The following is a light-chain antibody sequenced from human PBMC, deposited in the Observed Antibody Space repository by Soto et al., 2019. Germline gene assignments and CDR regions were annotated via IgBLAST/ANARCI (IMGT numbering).Light chain of an antibody. Sequence: DIQMTQSPSSLSASVGDRVTITCQASQDISNYLNWYQQKLGKAPKLLIYDASNFETGVPSRFSGSGSGTYFTFTISSLQPEDIATYDFQQYSHLITFGQGTRLEIK. V-gene: IGKV1-33*01. CDR2: DAS. CDR1: QDISNY. J-gene: IGKJ5*01. CDR3: QQYSHLIT.